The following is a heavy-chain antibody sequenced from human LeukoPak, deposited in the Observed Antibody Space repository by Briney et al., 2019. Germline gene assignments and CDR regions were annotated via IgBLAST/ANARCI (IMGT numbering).Heavy chain of an antibody. CDR2: ISSSSSYI. D-gene: IGHD2-15*01. CDR1: GFTFSSYS. Sequence: PGGSLRLSCAASGFTFSSYSMNWVRQAPGKGLEWVSSISSSSSYIYYADSVKGRFTISRDNAKNSLYLQMNSLRAEDTAVYYCARDRGEVAGDGMDVWGQGTTVTVSS. J-gene: IGHJ6*02. CDR3: ARDRGEVAGDGMDV. V-gene: IGHV3-21*01.